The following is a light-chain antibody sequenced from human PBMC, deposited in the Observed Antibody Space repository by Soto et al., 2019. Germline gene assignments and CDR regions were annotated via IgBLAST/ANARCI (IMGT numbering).Light chain of an antibody. CDR1: RSLLSSSNNKNY. CDR2: WAS. CDR3: QQYYNAPLT. V-gene: IGKV4-1*01. Sequence: DIVMTQSPDSLAVSLGERATINCKPSRSLLSSSNNKNYLAWYQQRPRQPPKLLIYWASSRESGVPDRFSGSGSGTECTLTSSSLQAEDVAVYYCQQYYNAPLTFGGGTKVDI. J-gene: IGKJ4*01.